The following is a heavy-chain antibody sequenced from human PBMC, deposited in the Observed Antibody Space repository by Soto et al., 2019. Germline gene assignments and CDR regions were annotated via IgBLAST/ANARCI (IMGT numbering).Heavy chain of an antibody. CDR2: IYYSGST. Sequence: SETLSLTCTVSGDSISSSIYYWGWIRQPPGKGLEWIGNIYYSGSTYYNPSLKSRVTISIDTSKKQFSLKLSSVTAADTAVYYCARLRASSSWIWAFDYWGPGTQVTVSS. J-gene: IGHJ4*02. D-gene: IGHD6-13*01. V-gene: IGHV4-39*01. CDR1: GDSISSSIYY. CDR3: ARLRASSSWIWAFDY.